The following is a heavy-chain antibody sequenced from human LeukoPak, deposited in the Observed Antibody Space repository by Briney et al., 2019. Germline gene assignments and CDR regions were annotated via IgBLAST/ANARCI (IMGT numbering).Heavy chain of an antibody. CDR1: GFTFSSYE. J-gene: IGHJ4*02. V-gene: IGHV3-48*03. D-gene: IGHD2/OR15-2a*01. Sequence: GGSLRLSCAASGFTFSSYEMSWVRQAPGKGLEWVSYISSSGSTIYYADSVKGRFTISRDNAKNSLYLQMNSLRAEDTAVYYCARGRSYYAGVYFDYWGQGTLVTVSS. CDR2: ISSSGSTI. CDR3: ARGRSYYAGVYFDY.